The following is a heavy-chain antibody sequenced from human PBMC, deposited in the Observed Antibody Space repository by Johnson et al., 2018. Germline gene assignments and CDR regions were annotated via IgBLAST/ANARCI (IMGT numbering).Heavy chain of an antibody. CDR1: GFTFSSYS. D-gene: IGHD6-6*01. CDR3: ARGLQLQHYYYYGIDV. CDR2: ISSSSSYI. Sequence: VQLVQSGGGLVKPGGSLRLSCAASGFTFSSYSMNWVRQAPGKGLEWVSSISSSSSYIYYADPVKGQFIISRDNSRNTLYLQTNSLGAEDTAGYYCARGLQLQHYYYYGIDVWGQGTTVTVSS. V-gene: IGHV3-21*01. J-gene: IGHJ6*02.